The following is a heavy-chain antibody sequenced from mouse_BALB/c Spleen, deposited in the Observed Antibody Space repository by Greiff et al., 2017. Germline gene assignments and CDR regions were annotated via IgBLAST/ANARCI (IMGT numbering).Heavy chain of an antibody. CDR2: INPYNDGT. CDR3: ARWDSYYAMDY. J-gene: IGHJ4*01. Sequence: EVQLQQSGPELVKPGASVKMSCKASGYTFTSYVMHWVKQKPGQGLEWIGYINPYNDGTKYNEKFKGKATLTSDKSSSTAYMQLSSLTSDDSAVYFCARWDSYYAMDYWGQGTSVTVSS. V-gene: IGHV1-14*01. CDR1: GYTFTSYV. D-gene: IGHD4-1*01.